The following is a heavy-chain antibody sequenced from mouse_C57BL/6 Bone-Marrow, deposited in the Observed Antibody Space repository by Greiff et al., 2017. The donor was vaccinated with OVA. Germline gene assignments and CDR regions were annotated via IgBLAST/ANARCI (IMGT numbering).Heavy chain of an antibody. J-gene: IGHJ4*01. Sequence: EVKLMESGGGLVQSGRSLRLSCATSGFTFSDFYMEWVRQAPGKGLEWIAASRNKANDYTTEYSASVKGRFIVSRDTSQSILYLQMNALRAEDTAIYYCARDADGGGYYDYDGAMDYWGQGTSVTVSS. CDR2: SRNKANDYTT. V-gene: IGHV7-1*01. CDR3: ARDADGGGYYDYDGAMDY. CDR1: GFTFSDFY. D-gene: IGHD2-4*01.